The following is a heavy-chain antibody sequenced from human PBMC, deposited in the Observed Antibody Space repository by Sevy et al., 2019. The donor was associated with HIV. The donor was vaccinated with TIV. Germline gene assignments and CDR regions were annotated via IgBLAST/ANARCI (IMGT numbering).Heavy chain of an antibody. V-gene: IGHV4-61*01. CDR1: GGSVSSGRYY. J-gene: IGHJ4*02. CDR2: IYYNGRA. Sequence: SETLSLTCTVSGGSVSSGRYYWSWIRQSPGKGLEWSGYIYYNGRANQNPTLKSGVTMSLDTSKNQVSRRLGSVTTEDTAVYYCESGGYYGLGSYHSWGQGTLVTVSS. D-gene: IGHD3-10*01. CDR3: ESGGYYGLGSYHS.